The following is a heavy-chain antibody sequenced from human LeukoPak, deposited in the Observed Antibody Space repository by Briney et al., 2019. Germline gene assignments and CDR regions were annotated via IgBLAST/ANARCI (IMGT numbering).Heavy chain of an antibody. Sequence: GGSLRLSCAASGFTVSNTFMSWVRQAPGKGLEWVSVIYSVGTTYYADSVKGRFTISRDNSKNTLYLQMDSLRAEDTAVYYCAKEGAYPIITYDSWGQGTLVTVSS. V-gene: IGHV3-53*01. CDR1: GFTVSNTF. J-gene: IGHJ5*01. CDR3: AKEGAYPIITYDS. D-gene: IGHD3-10*01. CDR2: IYSVGTT.